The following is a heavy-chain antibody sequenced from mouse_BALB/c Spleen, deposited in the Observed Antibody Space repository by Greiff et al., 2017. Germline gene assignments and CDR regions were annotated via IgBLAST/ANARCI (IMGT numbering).Heavy chain of an antibody. CDR2: IYWDDDK. J-gene: IGHJ4*01. D-gene: IGHD1-1*01. Sequence: QVTLKECGPGILQPSQTLSLTCSFSGFSLSTSGMGVSWIRQPSGKGLEWLAHIYWDDDKRYNPSLKSRLTISKDTSSNQVFLKITSVDTADTATYYCARYGSTYYYAMDYWGQGTSVTVSS. V-gene: IGHV8-12*01. CDR3: ARYGSTYYYAMDY. CDR1: GFSLSTSGMG.